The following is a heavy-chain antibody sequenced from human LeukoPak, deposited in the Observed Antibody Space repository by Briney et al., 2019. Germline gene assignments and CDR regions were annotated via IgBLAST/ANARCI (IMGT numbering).Heavy chain of an antibody. D-gene: IGHD1-1*01. CDR1: GFILRSHA. CDR3: VKDNEAGGSPFDR. V-gene: IGHV3-64D*06. J-gene: IGHJ4*02. CDR2: ISDNGGST. Sequence: GGSLRLSCSASGFILRSHAMHWVRQAPGKGLEYVSRISDNGGSTYYADSVKGRFTISRDNSKNTLYLQMSSLRAVVTAVYYCVKDNEAGGSPFDRWGQGTLVTVSS.